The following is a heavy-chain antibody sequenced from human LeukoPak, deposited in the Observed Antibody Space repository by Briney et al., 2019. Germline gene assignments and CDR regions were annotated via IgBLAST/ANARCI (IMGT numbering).Heavy chain of an antibody. Sequence: GGSLRLSCAASGFTFSDAWMSWVRQGPGKGLEWVGRLKSKSGGGTTDYAAPVKDRFTISRDDSKNTLYLQMNSLKTEDTAVYYCTRGSSWSGFGFDYWGQGTLVTASS. CDR2: LKSKSGGGTT. CDR1: GFTFSDAW. CDR3: TRGSSWSGFGFDY. D-gene: IGHD3-3*01. V-gene: IGHV3-15*01. J-gene: IGHJ4*02.